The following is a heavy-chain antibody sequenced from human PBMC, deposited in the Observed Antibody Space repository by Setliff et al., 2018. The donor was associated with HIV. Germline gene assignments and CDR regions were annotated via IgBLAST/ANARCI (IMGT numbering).Heavy chain of an antibody. V-gene: IGHV4-61*10. CDR3: ARVKYSYAQGFYYGMDV. CDR1: GGSITSGNYF. D-gene: IGHD5-18*01. J-gene: IGHJ6*02. CDR2: IYSSGST. Sequence: PSETLSLTCTVSGGSITSGNYFWTWIRQPAGKGLEWIGSIYSSGSTNYNPSLKSRVTMSVDTSKNQFSLKLRSVTAADTAVFYCARVKYSYAQGFYYGMDVWGQGTTVTVSS.